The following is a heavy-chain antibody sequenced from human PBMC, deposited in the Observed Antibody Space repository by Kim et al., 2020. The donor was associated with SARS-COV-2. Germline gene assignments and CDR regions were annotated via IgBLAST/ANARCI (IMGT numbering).Heavy chain of an antibody. CDR3: ARAEPIAAAGTGVGAFDI. CDR1: GFTFSSYW. J-gene: IGHJ3*02. V-gene: IGHV3-74*01. Sequence: GSLRLSCAASGFTFSSYWMHWVRQAPGKGLVWVSRINSDGSSTSYADSVKGRFTISRDNAKNTLYLQMNSLRAEDTAVYYCARAEPIAAAGTGVGAFDIWGQGTMVTVSS. CDR2: INSDGSST. D-gene: IGHD6-13*01.